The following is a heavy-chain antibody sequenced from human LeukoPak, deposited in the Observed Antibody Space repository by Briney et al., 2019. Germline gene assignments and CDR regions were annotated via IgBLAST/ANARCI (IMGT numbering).Heavy chain of an antibody. CDR1: GYTFTSYY. Sequence: ASVKVSCKASGYTFTSYYMHWVRQAPGQGLEWMGIINPSGGSTSYAQKFQGRVTMTRDTSTSTVYMELSSLRSEDTAVYYCARANRLRFLEWLPYGMDVWGQGITVTVSS. J-gene: IGHJ6*02. D-gene: IGHD3-3*01. CDR2: INPSGGST. CDR3: ARANRLRFLEWLPYGMDV. V-gene: IGHV1-46*01.